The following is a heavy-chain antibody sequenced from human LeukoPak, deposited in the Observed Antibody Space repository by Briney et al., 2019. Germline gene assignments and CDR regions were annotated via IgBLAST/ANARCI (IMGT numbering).Heavy chain of an antibody. CDR2: IRSKANNYAT. D-gene: IGHD4-17*01. V-gene: IGHV3-73*01. CDR3: SSGLSVLRSNNTPVDY. CDR1: GFTFSGSA. Sequence: PGGSLRLSCAASGFTFSGSAMHWVRQASGKGLEWVGRIRSKANNYATAYAASVKGRFTISRDDSKNTAYLQMNSLKTDDTAVYFCSSGLSVLRSNNTPVDYWSQGTLVTVSS. J-gene: IGHJ4*02.